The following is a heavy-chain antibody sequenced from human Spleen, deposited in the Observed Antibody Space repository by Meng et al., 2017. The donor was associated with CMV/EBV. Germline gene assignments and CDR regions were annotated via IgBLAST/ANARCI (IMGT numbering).Heavy chain of an antibody. J-gene: IGHJ4*02. V-gene: IGHV4-34*01. D-gene: IGHD6-6*01. CDR3: ARPRYTTSSPFDD. CDR2: INHSGST. Sequence: LSCDVYGGSFSGYYWSWIRQPPGKGLEWIGEINHSGSTNYNPSLKSRVTISVDTSKNQFSLKLSSVTAADTAVYYCARPRYTTSSPFDDWGQGTLVTVSS. CDR1: GGSFSGYY.